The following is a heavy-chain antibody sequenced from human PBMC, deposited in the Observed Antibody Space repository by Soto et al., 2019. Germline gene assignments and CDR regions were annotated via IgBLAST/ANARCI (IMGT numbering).Heavy chain of an antibody. J-gene: IGHJ6*02. CDR1: GGTFSSYT. Sequence: ASVKVSCKASGGTFSSYTISWVRQAPGQGLEWMGWISANNGNTNYAQKLQGRVTMTTDTSTSTAYMELRSLRSDDTAVYYCASYHLNYYYYGMDVWGQGTTVTVSS. CDR2: ISANNGNT. V-gene: IGHV1-18*01. CDR3: ASYHLNYYYYGMDV.